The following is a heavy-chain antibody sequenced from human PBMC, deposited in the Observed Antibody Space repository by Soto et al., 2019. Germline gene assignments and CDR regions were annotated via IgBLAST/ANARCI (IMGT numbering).Heavy chain of an antibody. CDR1: GFTFSRYD. V-gene: IGHV3-13*01. Sequence: SLRLSCAASGFTFSRYDMHWVRQATGKGLEWVSAIGTAGDTYYPGSVKGRFTISRDNAKNSLYLQMNSLRAEDTAVYYCARDRLQTLMDVWGQGTTVTVSS. CDR3: ARDRLQTLMDV. CDR2: IGTAGDT. D-gene: IGHD4-4*01. J-gene: IGHJ6*02.